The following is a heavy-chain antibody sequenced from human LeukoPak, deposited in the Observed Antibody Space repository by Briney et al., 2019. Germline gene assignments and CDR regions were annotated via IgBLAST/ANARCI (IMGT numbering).Heavy chain of an antibody. CDR2: INSCGST. V-gene: IGHV3-53*05. Sequence: PGGSLRLSCAASGFTFDDYGMSWARQAPGKGLEWVSGINSCGSTYYADSVKGRFTISRDNSKNTLYLQMNSLRAEDTAVYYCARESYNWNDGSPNGAFDIWGQGTMVTVSS. D-gene: IGHD1-20*01. CDR1: GFTFDDYG. J-gene: IGHJ3*02. CDR3: ARESYNWNDGSPNGAFDI.